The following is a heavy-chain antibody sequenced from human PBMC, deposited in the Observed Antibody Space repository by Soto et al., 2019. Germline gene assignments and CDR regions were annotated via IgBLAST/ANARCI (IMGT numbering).Heavy chain of an antibody. CDR3: ARDGVYGSLSY. J-gene: IGHJ4*02. CDR2: IGTAGDT. CDR1: GFTFRSYD. Sequence: PGGSLRLSCAASGFTFRSYDMHWVRQATGKGLEWVSAIGTAGDTYYPGSVKGRFTISRENAKNSLYLQMNSLRAGDTAVYYCARDGVYGSLSYWGQGTLVTVSS. D-gene: IGHD2-8*01. V-gene: IGHV3-13*01.